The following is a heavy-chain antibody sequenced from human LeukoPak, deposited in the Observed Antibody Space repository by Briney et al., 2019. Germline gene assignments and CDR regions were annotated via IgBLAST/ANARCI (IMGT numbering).Heavy chain of an antibody. V-gene: IGHV3-33*01. CDR1: GFTFSSYG. CDR3: ARDPIVVVITRVGYFDY. Sequence: GRSLRLSCAASGFTFSSYGMHWVRQAPGKGLEWVAVIWYDGSNKFYADSVKGRFTISRDNSKNTLHLQMNSLRAEDTAVYYCARDPIVVVITRVGYFDYWGQGTLVTVSS. J-gene: IGHJ4*02. CDR2: IWYDGSNK. D-gene: IGHD3-22*01.